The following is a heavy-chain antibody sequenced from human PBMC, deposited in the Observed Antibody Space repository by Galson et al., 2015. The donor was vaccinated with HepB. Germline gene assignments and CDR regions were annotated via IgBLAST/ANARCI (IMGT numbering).Heavy chain of an antibody. D-gene: IGHD1-1*01. J-gene: IGHJ6*03. V-gene: IGHV7-4-1*02. CDR2: INTNTGNP. CDR1: GYTFTSYA. CDR3: ARDGRGDYYYMDV. Sequence: SVKVSCKASGYTFTSYAMNWVRQAPGQGLEWMGWINTNTGNPTYAQGSTGRFVFSLDTSVSTAYLQISSLKAEDTAVYYCARDGRGDYYYMDVWGKGTTVTVSS.